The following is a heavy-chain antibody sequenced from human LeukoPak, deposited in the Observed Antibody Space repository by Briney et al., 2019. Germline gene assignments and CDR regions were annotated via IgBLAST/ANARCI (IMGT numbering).Heavy chain of an antibody. V-gene: IGHV4-39*07. Sequence: PSETLSLTCTVSGGSISSGGYYWSWIRQPPGKGLEWIGEINHSGSTNYNPSLKSRVTISVDTSKNQFSLKLSSVTAADTAVYYCASLSSVSVVVTANLWGQGTLVTVSS. CDR2: INHSGST. D-gene: IGHD2-21*02. CDR1: GGSISSGGYY. J-gene: IGHJ4*02. CDR3: ASLSSVSVVVTANL.